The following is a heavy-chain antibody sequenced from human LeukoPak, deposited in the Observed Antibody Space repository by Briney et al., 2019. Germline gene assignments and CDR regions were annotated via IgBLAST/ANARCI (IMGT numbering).Heavy chain of an antibody. Sequence: PSETLSLTCTVSGGSISSYYWSWIRQPPGKGLEWIGYIYYSGSTNYNPSLKSRVTISVDTSKNQFSLKLSPVTAADTAVYYCARDRLGYSSSWYGLDYWGQGTLVTVSS. J-gene: IGHJ4*02. V-gene: IGHV4-59*01. CDR2: IYYSGST. CDR3: ARDRLGYSSSWYGLDY. D-gene: IGHD6-13*01. CDR1: GGSISSYY.